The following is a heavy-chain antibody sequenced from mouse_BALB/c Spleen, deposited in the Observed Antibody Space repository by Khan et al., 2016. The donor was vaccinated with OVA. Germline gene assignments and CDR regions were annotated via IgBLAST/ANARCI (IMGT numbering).Heavy chain of an antibody. CDR2: INPSNDYT. V-gene: IGHV1-4*01. CDR3: ASTGQLGLRGGFTY. CDR1: GYTFTTYT. Sequence: VQLHQSGAELARPGASVKMSCKTSGYTFTTYTLHWVKQRPGRSLEWIGYINPSNDYTTYHQTFKDSSTLPADQSSRTASLQLSRLTSEASAGYYCASTGQLGLRGGFTYWGQGTLVTVSA. J-gene: IGHJ3*01. D-gene: IGHD3-2*01.